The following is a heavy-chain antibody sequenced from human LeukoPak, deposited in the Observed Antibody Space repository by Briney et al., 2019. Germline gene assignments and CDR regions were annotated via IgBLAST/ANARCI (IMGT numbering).Heavy chain of an antibody. J-gene: IGHJ4*02. V-gene: IGHV3-23*01. CDR3: AKELLHGSGISMDY. Sequence: GGSLRLSCAASGFTFSSYAMSWVRLAPGKGLEWVSAISGSGGSTYYADSVKGRFTISRDNSKNTLYLQMNSLRAEDTAVYYCAKELLHGSGISMDYWGQGTLVTVSS. D-gene: IGHD3-10*01. CDR1: GFTFSSYA. CDR2: ISGSGGST.